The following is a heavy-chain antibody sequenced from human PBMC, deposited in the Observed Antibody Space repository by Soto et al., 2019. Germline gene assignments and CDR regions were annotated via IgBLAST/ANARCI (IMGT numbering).Heavy chain of an antibody. V-gene: IGHV3-23*01. J-gene: IGHJ4*02. D-gene: IGHD3-9*01. CDR3: ANEGRGFTYYDILTGFDY. CDR2: ISGSGGST. CDR1: GFTFGSYA. Sequence: GGSLRLSCAASGFTFGSYAMSWVRQAPGKWLEWVSAISGSGGSTYYADSVKGRFTISRDNSKNTLYLQMNSLRAEDTAVYYCANEGRGFTYYDILTGFDYWGQGTLVTVSS.